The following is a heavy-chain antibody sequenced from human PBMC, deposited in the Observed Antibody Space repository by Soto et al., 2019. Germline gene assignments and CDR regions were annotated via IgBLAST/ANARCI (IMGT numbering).Heavy chain of an antibody. Sequence: PSLTCTVSSSPINSRYYWGWIRQTPGKGLEWVASIYHSGSTHYNPSLKSRATISVDTSNNQFSLRLSSVTAADTAIYYCARNTSGRNLDYWGQGTQVTVSS. CDR1: SSPINSRYY. J-gene: IGHJ4*02. D-gene: IGHD6-19*01. CDR3: ARNTSGRNLDY. V-gene: IGHV4-38-2*02. CDR2: IYHSGST.